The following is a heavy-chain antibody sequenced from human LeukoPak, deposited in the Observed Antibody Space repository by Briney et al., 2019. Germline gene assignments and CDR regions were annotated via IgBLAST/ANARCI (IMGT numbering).Heavy chain of an antibody. Sequence: GESLKISCKGSGYSFTSYWIGWVRQMPGKGLEWMGIIYPGDSDTRYSPSFQGQVTISADKSTSTAYLQWSSLEASDTAMYYCARQTYYYDNSGYFAYWGQGTLVTVSS. CDR1: GYSFTSYW. CDR2: IYPGDSDT. V-gene: IGHV5-51*01. D-gene: IGHD3-22*01. J-gene: IGHJ4*02. CDR3: ARQTYYYDNSGYFAY.